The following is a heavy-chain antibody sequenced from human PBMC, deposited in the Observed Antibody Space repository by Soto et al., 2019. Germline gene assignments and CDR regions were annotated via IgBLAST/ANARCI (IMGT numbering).Heavy chain of an antibody. CDR3: ARGGKTVTTFDY. D-gene: IGHD4-17*01. CDR2: IYHGGST. V-gene: IGHV4-59*11. Sequence: TLSLTCTVSGVSMSSHYWSWIRQPPGKGLEWIGYIYHGGSTYYNPSLKSRVTISVDRSKNQFSLKLSSVTAADTAVYYCARGGKTVTTFDYWGQGTLVTSPQ. J-gene: IGHJ4*02. CDR1: GVSMSSHY.